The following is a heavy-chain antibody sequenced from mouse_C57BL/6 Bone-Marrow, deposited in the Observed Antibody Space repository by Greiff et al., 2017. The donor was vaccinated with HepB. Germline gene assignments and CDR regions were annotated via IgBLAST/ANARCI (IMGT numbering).Heavy chain of an antibody. Sequence: QVQLQQSGAELARPGASVKMSCKASGYTFTSYTMHWVKQRPGQGLEWIGYINPSSGYTKYNQKFKDKATLTADKSSSTAYMQLSSLTSEDSAVYYGARGAKLCYGYFDVWGTGTTVTVSS. V-gene: IGHV1-4*01. CDR2: INPSSGYT. CDR3: ARGAKLCYGYFDV. D-gene: IGHD3-1*01. J-gene: IGHJ1*03. CDR1: GYTFTSYT.